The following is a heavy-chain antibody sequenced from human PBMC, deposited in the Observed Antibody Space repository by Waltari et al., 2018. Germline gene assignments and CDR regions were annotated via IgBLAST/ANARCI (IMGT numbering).Heavy chain of an antibody. Sequence: ELNLVESGGGLVQPVGSLRLSGAASGFSFSGSWMHWVRQAPGKGLVWVSRINKNGDATSYADSVKGRFTISKDNAKNTLYLEMNSLRAEDTAVYYCARSGGYIDYWGQGTLVTVSS. V-gene: IGHV3-74*01. J-gene: IGHJ4*02. CDR2: INKNGDAT. CDR3: ARSGGYIDY. CDR1: GFSFSGSW. D-gene: IGHD2-15*01.